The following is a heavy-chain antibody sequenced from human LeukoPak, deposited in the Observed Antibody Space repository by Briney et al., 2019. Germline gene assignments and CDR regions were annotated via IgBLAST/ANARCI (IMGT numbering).Heavy chain of an antibody. CDR2: IYYTGST. D-gene: IGHD5-12*01. CDR1: GGSISSSSYY. CDR3: ARDRGDGHDYFWDY. Sequence: SETLSLTCTVSGGSISSSSYYWGWIRQPPGKGLEWIGYIYYTGSTNYNPSLKSRVTISVDTSKNQFSLKLSSVTAADTAVYYCARDRGDGHDYFWDYWGQGTLVAVSS. J-gene: IGHJ4*02. V-gene: IGHV4-61*01.